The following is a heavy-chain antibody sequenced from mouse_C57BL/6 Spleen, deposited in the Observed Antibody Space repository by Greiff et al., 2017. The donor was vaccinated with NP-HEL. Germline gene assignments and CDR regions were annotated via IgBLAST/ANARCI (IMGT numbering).Heavy chain of an antibody. J-gene: IGHJ2*01. Sequence: EVQLQQSGPELVKPGASVKISCKASGYTFTDYYMNWVKQSHGKSLEWIGDINPNNGGTSYNQKFKGKATLTVDKSSSTAYMELRSLTSEDSAVYYCARSEGYDRDEKTWGQGTTLTVSS. CDR3: ARSEGYDRDEKT. CDR2: INPNNGGT. CDR1: GYTFTDYY. D-gene: IGHD2-2*01. V-gene: IGHV1-26*01.